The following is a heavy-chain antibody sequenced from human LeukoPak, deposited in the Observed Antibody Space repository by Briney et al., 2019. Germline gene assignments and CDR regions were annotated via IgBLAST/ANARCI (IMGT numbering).Heavy chain of an antibody. CDR1: GGSFSGYY. CDR3: AKSLYGSGSYYNWFDP. V-gene: IGHV4-34*01. Sequence: SETLSLTCVVYGGSFSGYYWSWIRQSPGKGLEWIGEINHRGSTNYNPSLKRRVTISLDTSKNQFSLKLSSVTAADTAVYYCAKSLYGSGSYYNWFDPWGQGTLVTISS. CDR2: INHRGST. D-gene: IGHD3-10*01. J-gene: IGHJ5*02.